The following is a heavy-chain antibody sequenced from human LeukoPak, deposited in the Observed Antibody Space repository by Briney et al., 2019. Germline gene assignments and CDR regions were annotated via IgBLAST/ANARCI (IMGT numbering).Heavy chain of an antibody. CDR1: GGSISSYY. J-gene: IGHJ5*02. D-gene: IGHD3-22*01. V-gene: IGHV4-59*12. Sequence: PSETLSLTCTVSGGSISSYYWSWIRQPPGKGLEWIGYIYYSGSTNYNPSLKSRVTISVDTSKNQFSLKLSSVTAADAAVYYCARGGYYYDSSGYPQYNWFDPWGQGTLVTVSS. CDR3: ARGGYYYDSSGYPQYNWFDP. CDR2: IYYSGST.